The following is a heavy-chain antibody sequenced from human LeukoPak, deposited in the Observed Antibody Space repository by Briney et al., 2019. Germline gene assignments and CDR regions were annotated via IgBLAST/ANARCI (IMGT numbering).Heavy chain of an antibody. CDR3: ARDYATPYYYGMDV. V-gene: IGHV4-31*03. J-gene: IGHJ6*04. D-gene: IGHD2-15*01. CDR2: IYYSGST. Sequence: SETLSLTCTVSGGSISSGGYYWSWIRQHPGKGLEWTGYIYYSGSTYYNPSLKSRVTISVDTSKNQFSLKLSSVTAADTAVYYCARDYATPYYYGMDVWGKGTTVTVSS. CDR1: GGSISSGGYY.